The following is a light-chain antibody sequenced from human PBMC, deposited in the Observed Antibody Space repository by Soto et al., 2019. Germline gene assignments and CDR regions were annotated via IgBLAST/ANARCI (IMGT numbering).Light chain of an antibody. CDR1: QGISSY. CDR2: AAS. V-gene: IGKV1-8*01. J-gene: IGKJ1*01. CDR3: QQANSFPQT. Sequence: AIRMTQSPSSFSASTGDRVTITCRASQGISSYLAWYQQKPGKAPKLLIYAASNLQSGVPSRFSGSGSGTDFTLTISSLQPEDFATYYCQQANSFPQTFGQGTKVDI.